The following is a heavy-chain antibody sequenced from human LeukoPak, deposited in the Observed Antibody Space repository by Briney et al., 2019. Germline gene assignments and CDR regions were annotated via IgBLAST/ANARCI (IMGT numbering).Heavy chain of an antibody. CDR2: IQYDGSNE. Sequence: GGSLRLSCAASGFTLSSYGMHWVRQAPGKGLEWVAYIQYDGSNEQYAHSVKGRFRISRDSSKNISYLQMNSLRAEDTAVYYCAKDRCSNGIGCYYYYMDVWGKGTTVTISS. D-gene: IGHD2-8*01. CDR1: GFTLSSYG. V-gene: IGHV3-30*02. J-gene: IGHJ6*03. CDR3: AKDRCSNGIGCYYYYMDV.